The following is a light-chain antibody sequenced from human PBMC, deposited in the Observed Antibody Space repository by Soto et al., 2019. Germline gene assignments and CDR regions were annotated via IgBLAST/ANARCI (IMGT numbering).Light chain of an antibody. CDR2: EVT. CDR3: SSYAGSDNLGV. J-gene: IGLJ3*02. CDR1: SSDVGGYNY. V-gene: IGLV2-8*01. Sequence: QSVLTQPPSASGSPGQSVTISCTGTSSDVGGYNYVSWYQQYPGKAPKLIIYEVTKRPSGVPDRFSGSKSGNTASLTVSGLQAEDESDYYCSSYAGSDNLGVFGGGTQLTV.